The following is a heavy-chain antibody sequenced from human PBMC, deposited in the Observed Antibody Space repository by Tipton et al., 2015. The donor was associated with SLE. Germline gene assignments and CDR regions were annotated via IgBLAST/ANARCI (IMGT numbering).Heavy chain of an antibody. D-gene: IGHD3-22*01. CDR1: GGSMSSHY. CDR3: ARGGNDSSGYYSDY. CDR2: IYYSGST. J-gene: IGHJ4*02. V-gene: IGHV4-30-4*08. Sequence: TLSLTCTVSGGSMSSHYWSWIRQPPGKGLEWIGYIYYSGSTYYNPSLKSRVTISVDTSRNQFSLKLSSVTAADTAVYYCARGGNDSSGYYSDYWGQGTQVTVSS.